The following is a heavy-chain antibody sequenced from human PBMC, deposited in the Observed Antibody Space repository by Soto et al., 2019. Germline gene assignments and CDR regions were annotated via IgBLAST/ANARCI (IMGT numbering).Heavy chain of an antibody. CDR3: ATRTDYYYGSGSLGGMDA. CDR2: IYYSGST. Sequence: QVQLQESGPGLVKPSQTLSLTCTVSGGSISSGSYYWSWIRQLPGKGLVWIGYIYYSGSTYYNPSLKSRVTISVDTSKNQFSLKLNSVTAADTAVYYCATRTDYYYGSGSLGGMDAWGQGTTVTVSS. J-gene: IGHJ6*02. CDR1: GGSISSGSYY. V-gene: IGHV4-31*03. D-gene: IGHD3-10*01.